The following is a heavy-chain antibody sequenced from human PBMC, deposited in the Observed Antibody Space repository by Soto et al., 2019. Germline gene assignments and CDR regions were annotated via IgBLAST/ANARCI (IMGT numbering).Heavy chain of an antibody. Sequence: EVQLLESGGGLVQPGGSLRLSCAASGFTFSSYWMSWVRQAPGKGLEWVANIKQDGSEKYYVDSVKGRFTISRDNAKNSLYLQMNSLRAEDTAVYYCASGRSYYDFWSGWDYWGQGTLVTVSS. V-gene: IGHV3-7*01. CDR2: IKQDGSEK. D-gene: IGHD3-3*01. CDR3: ASGRSYYDFWSGWDY. CDR1: GFTFSSYW. J-gene: IGHJ4*02.